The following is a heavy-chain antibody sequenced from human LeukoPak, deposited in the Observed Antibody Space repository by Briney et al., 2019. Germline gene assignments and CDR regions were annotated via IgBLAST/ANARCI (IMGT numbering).Heavy chain of an antibody. V-gene: IGHV4-4*07. J-gene: IGHJ4*02. CDR2: IYTSGST. D-gene: IGHD5-12*01. CDR3: ASYVVATPKGYYFDY. Sequence: SETLSLTCTVSGGSISSYYWSWIRQPAGKGLEWIGRIYTSGSTNYNPSLKSRVTMSVDTSKNQFSLKLSSVTAADTAVYYCASYVVATPKGYYFDYWGQGTLVTVSS. CDR1: GGSISSYY.